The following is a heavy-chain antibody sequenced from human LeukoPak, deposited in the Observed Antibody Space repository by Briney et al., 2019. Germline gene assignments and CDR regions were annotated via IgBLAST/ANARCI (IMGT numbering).Heavy chain of an antibody. Sequence: GRSLRLSCAASGFTFDDYAMHWVRQAPGKGLEWVSGISWSSGSIGYADSVKGRFTISRDNAKNSLYLQMNSLRAEDTALYYCAKEPRGAIYYYGMDVWGQGTTVTVSS. CDR1: GFTFDDYA. J-gene: IGHJ6*02. V-gene: IGHV3-9*01. CDR2: ISWSSGSI. D-gene: IGHD1-26*01. CDR3: AKEPRGAIYYYGMDV.